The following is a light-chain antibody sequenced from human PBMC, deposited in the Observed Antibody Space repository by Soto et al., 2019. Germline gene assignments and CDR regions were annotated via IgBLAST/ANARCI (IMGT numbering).Light chain of an antibody. Sequence: QSALTQPASVSGSPGRSVTISCTGTSTDVGDVYYVSWYQHLPGRAPKLIIYDVTNRPSGISDRFSGSKSGRTASLTISGLQAEDEADYYCSSYSSSTTRVVFGGGTKVTVL. CDR1: STDVGDVYY. CDR2: DVT. J-gene: IGLJ2*01. V-gene: IGLV2-14*03. CDR3: SSYSSSTTRVV.